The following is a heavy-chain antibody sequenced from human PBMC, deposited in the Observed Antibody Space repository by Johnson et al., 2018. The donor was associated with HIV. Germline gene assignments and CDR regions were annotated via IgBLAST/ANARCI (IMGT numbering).Heavy chain of an antibody. CDR3: ARDESGYDEGFDAFDI. CDR2: ISRSGNTI. CDR1: GFTFSDYY. D-gene: IGHD5-12*01. V-gene: IGHV3-11*04. J-gene: IGHJ3*02. Sequence: QVHLVESGGGVVQPGRSLRLSCAASGFTFSDYYMSWIRQAPGKGLEWVSYISRSGNTIYYADSVKGRFTISRDKAKNSLYLQMNSLRVEDTAVYYCARDESGYDEGFDAFDIWSQGTMVTVSS.